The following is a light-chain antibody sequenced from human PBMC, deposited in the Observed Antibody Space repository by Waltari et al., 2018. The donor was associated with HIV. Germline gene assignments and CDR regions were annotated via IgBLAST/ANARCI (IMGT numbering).Light chain of an antibody. Sequence: QSALTQPASVSGSPGQSITISCDVDDYKYVSWYQHHPGQAPKVIIYDVTHRTSALSSRCSGSKSGNTATLTISGLQPEDEADYFCASYITSATPVFGGGTKLTVL. CDR1: VDDYKY. CDR3: ASYITSATPV. CDR2: DVT. V-gene: IGLV2-14*01. J-gene: IGLJ2*01.